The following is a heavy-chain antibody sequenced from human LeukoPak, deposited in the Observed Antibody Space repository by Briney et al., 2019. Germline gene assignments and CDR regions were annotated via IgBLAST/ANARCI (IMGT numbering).Heavy chain of an antibody. V-gene: IGHV4-34*01. Sequence: SETLSLTCAVYGGSFSGYYWSWIRQPPGKGLEWIGEINHSGSTNYNPSLKSRVTISVDTSKNQFSLKLSSVTAADTAVYYCARGSSGMIVVVIPAFDYWGQGTLVTVPS. D-gene: IGHD3-22*01. CDR3: ARGSSGMIVVVIPAFDY. CDR2: INHSGST. J-gene: IGHJ4*02. CDR1: GGSFSGYY.